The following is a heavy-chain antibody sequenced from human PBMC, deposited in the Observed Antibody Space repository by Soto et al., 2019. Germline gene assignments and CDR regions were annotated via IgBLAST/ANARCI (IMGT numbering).Heavy chain of an antibody. CDR3: AKGLLAIVGTTLPRDAFNI. CDR1: GFSFTTYV. V-gene: IGHV3-30*18. Sequence: GSLVLACPASGFSFTTYVMHWVRQAPGKGLEWVAVISHYGSYKYYGDAVKGRFTISRDTSKNAVYLEMNSLRPADTAVYYCAKGLLAIVGTTLPRDAFNIWGQGTTVTV. D-gene: IGHD1-26*01. CDR2: ISHYGSYK. J-gene: IGHJ3*02.